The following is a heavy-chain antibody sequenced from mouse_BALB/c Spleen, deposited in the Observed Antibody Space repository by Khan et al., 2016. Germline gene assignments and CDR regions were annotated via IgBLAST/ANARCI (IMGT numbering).Heavy chain of an antibody. CDR3: LRDAMDY. CDR1: GYSFTGYY. Sequence: VQLQQSGPDLVKPGASVKISCKATGYSFTGYYMDWVKQSHGKSLEWIGRLNPNNGGTTYTQNFKGKAILTVDKSSTTAYMELRSLTSEDSAVYYCLRDAMDYWGQGTSVTVSS. V-gene: IGHV1-18*01. J-gene: IGHJ4*01. CDR2: LNPNNGGT. D-gene: IGHD1-1*01.